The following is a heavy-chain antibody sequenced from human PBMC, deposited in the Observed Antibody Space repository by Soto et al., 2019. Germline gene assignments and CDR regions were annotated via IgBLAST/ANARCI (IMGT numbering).Heavy chain of an antibody. CDR2: INSDGSST. D-gene: IGHD6-19*01. J-gene: IGHJ4*02. CDR3: ARDPAPSGWYDY. CDR1: GSNLSNYW. Sequence: VGSLRLSCTASGSNLSNYWMHWVSQAQGKGLVWVSRINSDGSSTTYADSVRGRFTIFKDNGKNTLYLQMNSLRAEDTAVYYCARDPAPSGWYDYWGQGTLVTVSS. V-gene: IGHV3-74*01.